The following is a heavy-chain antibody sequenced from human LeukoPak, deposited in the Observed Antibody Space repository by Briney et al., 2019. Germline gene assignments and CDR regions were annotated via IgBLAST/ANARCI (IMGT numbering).Heavy chain of an antibody. Sequence: GGSLRLSCAASGFTFSSYAMHWVRQAPGKGLEWVAVISYDGSNKYYADSVKGRFTISRDNSKNTVYLQMDSLRAEDTAVYYCANSRGHGSGNLWGQGTLVTVSS. J-gene: IGHJ5*02. V-gene: IGHV3-30-3*01. D-gene: IGHD3-10*01. CDR2: ISYDGSNK. CDR1: GFTFSSYA. CDR3: ANSRGHGSGNL.